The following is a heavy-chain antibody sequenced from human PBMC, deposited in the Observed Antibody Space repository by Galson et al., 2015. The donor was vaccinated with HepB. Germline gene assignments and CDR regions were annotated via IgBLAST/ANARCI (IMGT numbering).Heavy chain of an antibody. J-gene: IGHJ6*02. V-gene: IGHV5-10-1*01. Sequence: QSGAEVKKPGESLRISCTGSGYSFTSYWISWVRQMPGKGLEWMGRIDPSDSYTNYSPSFQGHVTISADKSISTAYLQWSSLKASDTAMYYCARLMFDDPVYYYYGMDVWGQGTTVTVSS. CDR3: ARLMFDDPVYYYYGMDV. CDR1: GYSFTSYW. CDR2: IDPSDSYT. D-gene: IGHD2-8*01.